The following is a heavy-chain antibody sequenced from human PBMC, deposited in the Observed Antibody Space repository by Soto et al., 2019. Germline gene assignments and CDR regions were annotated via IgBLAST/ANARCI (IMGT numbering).Heavy chain of an antibody. CDR1: GYTFTSYG. J-gene: IGHJ5*02. CDR2: ISAYNGNT. CDR3: ARDSSGWGGDNWFDP. Sequence: ASVKVSCKASGYTFTSYGISWVRQAPGQGLEWMGWISAYNGNTNYAQKLQGRVTMTTVTSTSTAYMELRSLRSDDTAVYYCARDSSGWGGDNWFDPWGQGTLFTVSS. V-gene: IGHV1-18*01. D-gene: IGHD6-19*01.